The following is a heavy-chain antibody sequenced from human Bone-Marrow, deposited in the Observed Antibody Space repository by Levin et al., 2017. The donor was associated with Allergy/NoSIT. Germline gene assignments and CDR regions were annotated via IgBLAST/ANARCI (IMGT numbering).Heavy chain of an antibody. CDR3: ARVAYSDSSGFIDY. D-gene: IGHD3-22*01. CDR1: GYTFTGYY. V-gene: IGHV1-2*02. J-gene: IGHJ4*02. CDR2: IKPNSGGT. Sequence: GESLKISCQASGYTFTGYYIHWVRQAPGQGLEWMGWIKPNSGGTTYAQKFQGRVTMTRDTSISTAYMELSRLRSDDTAVYYCARVAYSDSSGFIDYWGQGTLVTVSS.